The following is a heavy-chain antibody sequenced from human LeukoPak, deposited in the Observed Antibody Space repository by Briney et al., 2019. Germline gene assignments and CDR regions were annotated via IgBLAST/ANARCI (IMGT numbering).Heavy chain of an antibody. J-gene: IGHJ4*02. V-gene: IGHV3-21*01. CDR1: GFTFSGYE. D-gene: IGHD3-10*01. CDR2: IGSSSKYT. CDR3: LPRGSITNFLDY. Sequence: MSRVSLRLSCAASGFTFSGYEMNWVRQAPGKGLEWVSCIGSSSKYTYFADSVKGRFTISRDNTKNSLYLQMNSLRAEDTAVYYCLPRGSITNFLDYWGQGTLVTVPS.